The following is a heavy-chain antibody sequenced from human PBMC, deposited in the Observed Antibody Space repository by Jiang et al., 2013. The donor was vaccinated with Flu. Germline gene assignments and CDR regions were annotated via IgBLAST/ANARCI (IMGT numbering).Heavy chain of an antibody. CDR1: HY. CDR3: ARVPTFYSVGTSENYYYYYMDV. CDR2: IYYSGST. D-gene: IGHD4-11*01. J-gene: IGHJ6*03. V-gene: IGHV4-59*11. Sequence: HYWSWIRQPPGKGLEWIGYIYYSGSTNYNPSLKSRVTISVDTSKNQFSLKLSSVTAADTAVYYCARVPTFYSVGTSENYYYYYMDVWGKGTTVTVSS.